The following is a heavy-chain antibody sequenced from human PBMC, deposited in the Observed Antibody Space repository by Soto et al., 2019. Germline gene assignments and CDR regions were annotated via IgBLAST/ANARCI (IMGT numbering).Heavy chain of an antibody. J-gene: IGHJ4*02. CDR2: ISYDGSNK. V-gene: IGHV3-30-3*01. CDR1: GFTFSSYA. D-gene: IGHD5-18*01. CDR3: AREGSYGDFDY. Sequence: QVQLVASGGGVVQPGRSLRLSCAASGFTFSSYAMHWVRQAPGKGLEWVAVISYDGSNKYYADSVKGRFTISRDNSKNTLYLQMNSLRAEDTAVYYCAREGSYGDFDYWGQGTLVTVSS.